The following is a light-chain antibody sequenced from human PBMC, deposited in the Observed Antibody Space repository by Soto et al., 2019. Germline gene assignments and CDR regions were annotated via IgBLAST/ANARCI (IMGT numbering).Light chain of an antibody. CDR1: SSDVGGYNY. CDR2: EVN. CDR3: CSYAGSYTYV. V-gene: IGLV2-8*01. Sequence: QSVLTQPPSASGSPGQSVTISCTGTSSDVGGYNYVSWYQHHPGKAPKLIIYEVNKRPSGVPDRFSGSKSGNTASLTISGFQAEDEADYYCCSYAGSYTYVFGTGTKSPS. J-gene: IGLJ1*01.